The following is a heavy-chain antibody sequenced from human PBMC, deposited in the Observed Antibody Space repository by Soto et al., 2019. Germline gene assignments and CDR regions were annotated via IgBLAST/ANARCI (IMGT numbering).Heavy chain of an antibody. CDR1: VFTFTSSA. CDR2: IVVGSGNT. Sequence: SVKVSCEASVFTFTSSAVQWVRQARGQRLERIGWIVVGSGNTNYAQKFQERVTITSDMSTSTAYMELSSLRSEDTAVYYCAADPLYGDGMDVWGQGTTVTVSS. V-gene: IGHV1-58*01. D-gene: IGHD4-17*01. CDR3: AADPLYGDGMDV. J-gene: IGHJ6*02.